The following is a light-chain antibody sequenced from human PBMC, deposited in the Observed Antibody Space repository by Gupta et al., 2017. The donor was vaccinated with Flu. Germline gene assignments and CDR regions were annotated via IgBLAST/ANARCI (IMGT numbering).Light chain of an antibody. J-gene: IGLJ2*01. V-gene: IGLV2-14*01. CDR2: EAS. CDR1: SSDIGGYDY. CDR3: SSYTNANTVVV. Sequence: ALTQPASVSRSPGESIALSCTGTSSDIGGYDYGSWYQQHPGNAPKLMLFEASRRPAGISDRFSGSRSGNTASLTISGLLAEDEAFYYCSSYTNANTVVVFGGGTKLTVL.